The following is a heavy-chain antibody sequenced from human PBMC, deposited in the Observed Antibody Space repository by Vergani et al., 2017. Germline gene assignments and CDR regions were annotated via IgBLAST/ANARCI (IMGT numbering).Heavy chain of an antibody. Sequence: QVQLVQSGAEVKKPGSSVKVSCKASGGTFSSYAISWVRQAPGQGLEWMGGIIPIFGTANYAQKFQGRVTITADEATSTADVELSSLRSEDTAVYYCARRKCSSASGHRPHCYYYMDVWGKGTTVTVSS. V-gene: IGHV1-69*01. D-gene: IGHD2-2*02. CDR3: ARRKCSSASGHRPHCYYYMDV. J-gene: IGHJ6*03. CDR2: IIPIFGTA. CDR1: GGTFSSYA.